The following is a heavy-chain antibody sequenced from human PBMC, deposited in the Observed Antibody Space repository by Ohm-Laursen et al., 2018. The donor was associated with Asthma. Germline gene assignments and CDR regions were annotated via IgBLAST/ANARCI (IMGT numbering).Heavy chain of an antibody. V-gene: IGHV1-18*01. Sequence: GSSVRVSCKASGYTFTSYGISWVRQAPGQGLEWMGWISAYNGNTNYAQKLQGRVTMTTDTSTSTAYMELRSLRSDDTAVYYCARVEVGQQLAYEFDYWGQGTLVTVSS. CDR2: ISAYNGNT. CDR1: GYTFTSYG. D-gene: IGHD6-13*01. J-gene: IGHJ4*02. CDR3: ARVEVGQQLAYEFDY.